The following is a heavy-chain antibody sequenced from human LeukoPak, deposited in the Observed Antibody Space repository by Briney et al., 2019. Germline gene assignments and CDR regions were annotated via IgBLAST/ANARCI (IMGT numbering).Heavy chain of an antibody. CDR2: LYYSGHT. V-gene: IGHV4-59*01. D-gene: IGHD1-26*01. CDR3: ARVGATTRAFDI. CDR1: GRSISSYY. Sequence: AETLTLTCTASGRSISSYYRTWLRQPPPQALEGIGYLYYSGHTYYNPSLKSRVTISVDTSKNQFSLNLNSVTAADTAVYYCARVGATTRAFDIWGQGTMVTVSS. J-gene: IGHJ3*02.